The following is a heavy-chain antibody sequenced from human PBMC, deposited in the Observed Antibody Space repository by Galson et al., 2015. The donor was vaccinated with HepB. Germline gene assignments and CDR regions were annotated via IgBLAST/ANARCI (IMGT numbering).Heavy chain of an antibody. V-gene: IGHV5-51*03. CDR3: ARGSVQQLVSWIEP. CDR2: IYPGDSDT. D-gene: IGHD6-13*01. Sequence: QSGAEVKKPGESLKISCEASGYSFSDHWIAWVRQMPGKGLEWMGIIYPGDSDTRYSPSFQGHVTISADKSINTAYLQWSSLKATDTAIYYCARGSVQQLVSWIEPWGQGTLVTVSS. CDR1: GYSFSDHW. J-gene: IGHJ5*02.